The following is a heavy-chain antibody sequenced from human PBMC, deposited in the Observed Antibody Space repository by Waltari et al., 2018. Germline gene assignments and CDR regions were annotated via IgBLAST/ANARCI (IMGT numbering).Heavy chain of an antibody. CDR1: GFTFSSYW. V-gene: IGHV3-74*01. CDR2: INADVNRP. Sequence: DAQLVESGGGLAQPGGSLRLSCAASGFTFSSYWMYWVRQVPGKGLMCVSQINADVNRPNYADSVRGRFTISRDNAKDTLYLQMNSLRVEDTGVYYCARARWLDYWGQGTLVTVSS. J-gene: IGHJ4*02. D-gene: IGHD2-15*01. CDR3: ARARWLDY.